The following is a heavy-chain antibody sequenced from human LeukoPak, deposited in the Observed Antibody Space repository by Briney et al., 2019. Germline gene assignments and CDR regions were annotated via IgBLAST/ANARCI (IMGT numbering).Heavy chain of an antibody. V-gene: IGHV4-4*02. CDR3: ARATYGSGSYYVVNFDY. Sequence: PSGTLSLTCAVSGGSISSSNWWSWVRQPPGKGLEWIGEIYHSGSTNYNPSLKSRVTISVDKSKNQFSLKLSSVTAADTAVYYCARATYGSGSYYVVNFDYWGQGALVTVSS. CDR1: GGSISSSNW. D-gene: IGHD3-10*01. CDR2: IYHSGST. J-gene: IGHJ4*02.